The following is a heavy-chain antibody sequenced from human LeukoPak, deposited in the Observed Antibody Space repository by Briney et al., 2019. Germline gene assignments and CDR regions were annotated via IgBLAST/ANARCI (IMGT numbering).Heavy chain of an antibody. CDR1: GGSISSYY. CDR2: IYYSGST. J-gene: IGHJ4*02. Sequence: SETLSLTCTVSGGSISSYYWSWIRQPPGKGLEWFGYIYYSGSTNYNPSLKSRVTISLDTSKNQFSLKLSSVTAADTAVYYCALRDYDFWSGYYTEWGQGTLVTVSS. CDR3: ALRDYDFWSGYYTE. V-gene: IGHV4-59*01. D-gene: IGHD3-3*01.